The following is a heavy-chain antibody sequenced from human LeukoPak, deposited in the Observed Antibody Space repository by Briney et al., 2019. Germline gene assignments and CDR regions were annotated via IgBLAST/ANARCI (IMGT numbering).Heavy chain of an antibody. D-gene: IGHD1-14*01. CDR3: ARRPNNPGVRAFDI. CDR2: IYHTGTT. Sequence: TSETLSLTCTVSGGLISRIEYYWSWIRQSPVKGLEWLGHIYHTGTTLYSPHLNNRLTVSVDSSRNQFSLTLNSVTAADTAVYYCARRPNNPGVRAFDIWAKGQWSPSLQ. CDR1: GGLISRIEYY. V-gene: IGHV4-30-4*01. J-gene: IGHJ3*02.